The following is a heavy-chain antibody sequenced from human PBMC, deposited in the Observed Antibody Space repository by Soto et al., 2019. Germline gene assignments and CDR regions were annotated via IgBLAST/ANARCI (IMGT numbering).Heavy chain of an antibody. Sequence: QVQLVESGGGVVQPGRSLRLSCAASGFTFSSYGMHWVRQAPGKGLEWVAVIWYDGSNKYYADSVKGRFTISRDNSKNTRYLQMNSLRAEDTAVYYCARDRTVTTDYYYYGMDVWGQGTTVTVSS. CDR1: GFTFSSYG. D-gene: IGHD4-17*01. V-gene: IGHV3-33*01. J-gene: IGHJ6*02. CDR2: IWYDGSNK. CDR3: ARDRTVTTDYYYYGMDV.